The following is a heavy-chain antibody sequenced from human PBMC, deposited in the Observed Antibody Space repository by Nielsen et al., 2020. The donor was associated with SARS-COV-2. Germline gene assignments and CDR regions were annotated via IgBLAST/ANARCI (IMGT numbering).Heavy chain of an antibody. V-gene: IGHV4-39*01. CDR2: IYYSGST. D-gene: IGHD3-10*01. CDR3: ARGETLYYYGSGSYSPVMDV. Sequence: WLRQPPGKGLEWIGYIYYSGSTYYNPSLKSRVTISVDTSKNQFSLKLSSVTAADTAVYYCARGETLYYYGSGSYSPVMDVWGQGTTVTVSS. J-gene: IGHJ6*02.